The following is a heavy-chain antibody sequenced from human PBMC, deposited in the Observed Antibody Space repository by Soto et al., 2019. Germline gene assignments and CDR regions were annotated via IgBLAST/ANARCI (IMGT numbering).Heavy chain of an antibody. J-gene: IGHJ6*03. CDR1: GFTFSSYA. CDR3: ARKGAYYDILSSDYYYMDV. V-gene: IGHV3-64*01. D-gene: IGHD3-9*01. CDR2: ISSNGGST. Sequence: GGSLRLSCAASGFTFSSYAMHWVRQAPGKGLEYVSAISSNGGSTYYANSVKGRFTISRDNSKNTLYLQMGSLRAEDMAVYYCARKGAYYDILSSDYYYMDVWGKGTTVTVSS.